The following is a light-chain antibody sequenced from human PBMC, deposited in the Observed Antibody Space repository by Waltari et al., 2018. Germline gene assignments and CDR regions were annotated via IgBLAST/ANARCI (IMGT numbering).Light chain of an antibody. V-gene: IGLV2-14*03. CDR3: CSYTNSGTRV. J-gene: IGLJ1*01. Sequence: QSPLTQPTSVSASPGQSITISCTGTSRDICGYVYASCYQQHPGRAPKLIIYEVDKRPSGISSRFSGSKSGNTASLTISGLQPEDEADYYCCSYTNSGTRVFGTGTKVTVL. CDR2: EVD. CDR1: SRDICGYVY.